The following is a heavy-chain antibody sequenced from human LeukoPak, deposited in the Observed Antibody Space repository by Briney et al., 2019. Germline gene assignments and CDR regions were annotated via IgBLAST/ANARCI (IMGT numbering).Heavy chain of an antibody. CDR3: AGRTAAQDYYMDV. J-gene: IGHJ6*03. CDR1: GFAVSIKY. D-gene: IGHD5-18*01. V-gene: IGHV3-53*01. Sequence: PGGSLRLSCAASGFAVSIKYMGWVRQTPGKGLEWVSVIDSARSTYYADSVKGRFTISRDNSKNTLYLQMSSLRAEDTAIYYCAGRTAAQDYYMDVWGEGTTVTISS. CDR2: IDSARST.